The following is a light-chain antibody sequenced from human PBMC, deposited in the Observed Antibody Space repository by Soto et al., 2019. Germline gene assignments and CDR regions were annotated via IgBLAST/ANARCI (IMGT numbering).Light chain of an antibody. V-gene: IGKV1-39*01. CDR1: QSFSDY. CDR3: QQGCGSSFT. J-gene: IGKJ3*01. Sequence: DVQMTPSPSSLSSSVGDRATISCRGSQSFSDYLNWYHQEPGKAPKLLIYSVSTLQTGVPSRFTGGASGADFTRTIKNLQPEDVGTYFCQQGCGSSFTFGPGT. CDR2: SVS.